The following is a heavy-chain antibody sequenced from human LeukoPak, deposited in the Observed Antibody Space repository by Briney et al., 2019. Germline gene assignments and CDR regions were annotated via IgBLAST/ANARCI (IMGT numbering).Heavy chain of an antibody. CDR3: ARDGEDSGYSYGFPDAFDI. CDR2: IYYSGST. Sequence: AQTLSLTCTVSGGSISSGDYYWSWIRQPPGKGLEWIGYIYYSGSTYYNPSLKSRVTISVDTSKNQFSLKLSSVTAADTDVYYCARDGEDSGYSYGFPDAFDIWGQGTMVTVSS. J-gene: IGHJ3*02. CDR1: GGSISSGDYY. V-gene: IGHV4-30-4*08. D-gene: IGHD5-18*01.